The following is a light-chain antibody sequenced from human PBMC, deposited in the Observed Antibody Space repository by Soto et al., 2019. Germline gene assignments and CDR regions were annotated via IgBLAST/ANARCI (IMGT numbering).Light chain of an antibody. V-gene: IGLV2-14*01. J-gene: IGLJ2*01. CDR1: SSDVGGYNY. CDR2: DVN. CDR3: SSYTSSSTVV. Sequence: QSVLTQPASVSGSPGQSITISCTGTSSDVGGYNYVSWYQQHPGKTPKLMIYDVNNRPSGVSNRFSGSKSGNTASLTISGLQAEDEADYDCSSYTSSSTVVFGGGTQLTVL.